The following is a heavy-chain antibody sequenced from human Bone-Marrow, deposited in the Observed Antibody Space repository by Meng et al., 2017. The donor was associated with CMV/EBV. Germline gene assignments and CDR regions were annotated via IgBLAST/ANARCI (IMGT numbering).Heavy chain of an antibody. CDR2: IIPILGIA. J-gene: IGHJ6*02. V-gene: IGHV1-69*02. Sequence: SVKVSCKASGGTFSSYTFSWVRQAPGQGLEWMGRIIPILGIANYAQKFQGRVTITADKSTSTAYMELSSLRSEDTAVYYCARADYYDFWSGSSRPYGMDVWVQGTTDTVSS. CDR1: GGTFSSYT. D-gene: IGHD3-3*01. CDR3: ARADYYDFWSGSSRPYGMDV.